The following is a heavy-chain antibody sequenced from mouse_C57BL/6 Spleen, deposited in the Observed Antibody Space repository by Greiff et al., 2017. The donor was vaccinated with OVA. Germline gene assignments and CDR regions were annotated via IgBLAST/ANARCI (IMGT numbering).Heavy chain of an antibody. CDR2: IYPSDSET. V-gene: IGHV1-61*01. CDR1: GFTFTSYW. Sequence: VQLQQPGAVLVRPGSSVKLSCTASGFTFTSYWMDWVTQRPGQGLEWIGNIYPSDSETPYNQKFKDKATLTVDKSSSTAYMQLSSLTSEDSAVYYCARGDPAPVSYWGQGTLVTVSA. J-gene: IGHJ3*01. CDR3: ARGDPAPVSY.